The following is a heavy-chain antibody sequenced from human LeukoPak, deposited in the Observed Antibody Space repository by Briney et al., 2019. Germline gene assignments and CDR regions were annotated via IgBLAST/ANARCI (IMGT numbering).Heavy chain of an antibody. CDR1: GCSFRTYA. J-gene: IGHJ4*02. Sequence: PGGSLRLSCAASGCSFRTYAMNWVRQAPGKGLEWISYINYSSDTIYYADSVKGRFTISRDNAKNSLSLQMDSLRDEDTAVYYCARGFRYFDPPDYWGQGTPVTISS. V-gene: IGHV3-48*02. CDR2: INYSSDTI. CDR3: ARGFRYFDPPDY. D-gene: IGHD3-9*01.